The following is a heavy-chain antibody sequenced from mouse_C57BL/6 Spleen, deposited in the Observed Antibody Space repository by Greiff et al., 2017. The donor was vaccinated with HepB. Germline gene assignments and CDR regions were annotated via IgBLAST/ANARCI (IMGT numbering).Heavy chain of an antibody. J-gene: IGHJ1*03. CDR2: IYPGNSDT. D-gene: IGHD2-2*01. CDR1: GYTFTSYW. Sequence: SGTVLARPGASVKLSCKTSGYTFTSYWMHWVKQRPGQGLEWIGAIYPGNSDTSYNQKFKGKAKLTAVTSASTAYMELSSLTNEDSAVYYCTRAMVTGWYFDVWGTGTTVTVSS. V-gene: IGHV1-5*01. CDR3: TRAMVTGWYFDV.